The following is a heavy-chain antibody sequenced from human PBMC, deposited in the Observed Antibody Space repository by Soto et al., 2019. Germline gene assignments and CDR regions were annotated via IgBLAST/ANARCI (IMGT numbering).Heavy chain of an antibody. D-gene: IGHD2-21*02. J-gene: IGHJ6*02. CDR1: GFTFSNYA. V-gene: IGHV3-30*09. Sequence: GSLRLSCAASGFTFSNYAIHWARQAPGKGLEGVGFIVYDGSNKYYADSVKGRFAIARDNSKNTVYLQMESLRPEDTAVYYCARPAKAFCGGDCYSNGMDVWGQGT. CDR2: IVYDGSNK. CDR3: ARPAKAFCGGDCYSNGMDV.